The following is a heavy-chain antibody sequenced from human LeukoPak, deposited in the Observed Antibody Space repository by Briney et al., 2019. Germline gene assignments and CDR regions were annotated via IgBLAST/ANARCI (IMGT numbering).Heavy chain of an antibody. Sequence: ASVKVSCKASGGTFSSYAISWVRQAPGQGLEWMGGINPNSGGTNYAQKFQGWVTMTRDTSISTAYMELSRLRSDDTAVYYCARGVSSPTAIVGAPVDYWGQGTLVTVSS. CDR2: INPNSGGT. V-gene: IGHV1-2*04. CDR3: ARGVSSPTAIVGAPVDY. D-gene: IGHD1-26*01. CDR1: GGTFSSYA. J-gene: IGHJ4*02.